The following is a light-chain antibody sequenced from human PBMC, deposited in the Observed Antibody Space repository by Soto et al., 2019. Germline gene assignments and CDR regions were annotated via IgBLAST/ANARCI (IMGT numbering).Light chain of an antibody. CDR2: EVS. V-gene: IGLV2-14*01. CDR1: SSDVGGYNY. J-gene: IGLJ2*01. Sequence: QSALTQPASVSGSPGQSITISCTGTSSDVGGYNYVSWYQQHPGKAPKLMIYEVSNRPSGVSNRFSGSKSGNTASLTISGLQAEDEADYYCATWDSSLSAVVVGGGTKVTVL. CDR3: ATWDSSLSAVV.